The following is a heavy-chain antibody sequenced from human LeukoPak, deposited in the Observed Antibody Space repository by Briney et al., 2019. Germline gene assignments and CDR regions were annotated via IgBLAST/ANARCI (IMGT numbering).Heavy chain of an antibody. CDR2: IRYDGTNK. J-gene: IGHJ4*02. V-gene: IGHV3-30*02. Sequence: GGSLRLSCAASGFTFSSYGMHWVRQAPGKGLEWVAFIRYDGTNKYYADSVKGRFTISRDNSKNMLYLQMNSLRAEDTAVYYCAKDGAAAGCMDYWGQGTLVTVSS. CDR3: AKDGAAAGCMDY. D-gene: IGHD6-13*01. CDR1: GFTFSSYG.